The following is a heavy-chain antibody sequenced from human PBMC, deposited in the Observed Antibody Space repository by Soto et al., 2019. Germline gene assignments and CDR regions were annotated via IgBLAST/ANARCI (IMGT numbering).Heavy chain of an antibody. V-gene: IGHV4-30-2*01. D-gene: IGHD2-15*01. Sequence: QLQLQESGSGLVKPSQTLSLTCAVSGGSISSGGYSWSWIRQPPGKGLEWIGYIYHSGSTYYNPSLQSRVTMSVDRSKNQFSLKLSSVTAADTAVYYCAKGGWCSGGSCYTAFDIWGQGTMVTVSS. CDR3: AKGGWCSGGSCYTAFDI. CDR1: GGSISSGGYS. CDR2: IYHSGST. J-gene: IGHJ3*02.